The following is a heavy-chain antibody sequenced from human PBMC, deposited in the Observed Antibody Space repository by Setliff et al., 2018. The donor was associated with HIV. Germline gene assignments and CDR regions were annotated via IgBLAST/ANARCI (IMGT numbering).Heavy chain of an antibody. CDR1: GDSISSDNYY. Sequence: PSETLSLTCTVSGDSISSDNYYWSWIRQPAGKGLEWIGRIYTSGSTNYTPSLKRRVTISVDKSKSQFSLKLNSVTAADTAVYYCGGNGYYSIDYWGQGTLVTVSS. CDR2: IYTSGST. D-gene: IGHD3-22*01. CDR3: GGNGYYSIDY. J-gene: IGHJ4*02. V-gene: IGHV4-61*02.